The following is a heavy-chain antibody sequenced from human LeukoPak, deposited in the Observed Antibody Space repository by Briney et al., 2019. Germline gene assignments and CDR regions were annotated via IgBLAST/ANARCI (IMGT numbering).Heavy chain of an antibody. CDR3: ARASRDYFYYSMDV. J-gene: IGHJ6*02. Sequence: ASVKVSCKASGGTFSGYAISWVRQAPGQGLEWMGGTIPIFGTANYAQKFQGRVTITADESTSTAYMELSSLRSEDTAVYYCARASRDYFYYSMDVWGQGTTVTVSS. V-gene: IGHV1-69*13. CDR1: GGTFSGYA. CDR2: TIPIFGTA.